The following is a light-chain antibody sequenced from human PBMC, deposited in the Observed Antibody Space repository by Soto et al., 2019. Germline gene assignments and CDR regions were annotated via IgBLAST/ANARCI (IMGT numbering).Light chain of an antibody. CDR1: QGISSY. CDR2: AAS. J-gene: IGKJ1*01. V-gene: IGKV1-9*01. Sequence: IQLTQSPSSLSASVGDRVTITCRASQGISSYLAWYQQKPGKATKLLIYAASTLQSGVPSRFRGSGSGTDFTLTISSLQPEEFATYYCQQLNSYPWTFGQGTKVEIK. CDR3: QQLNSYPWT.